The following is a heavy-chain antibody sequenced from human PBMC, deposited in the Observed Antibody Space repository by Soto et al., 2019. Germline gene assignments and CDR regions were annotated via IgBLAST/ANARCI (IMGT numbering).Heavy chain of an antibody. Sequence: EVQLLESGGGLVQPGGSLRLSCAASGFTFSSYAMSWVRQAPGKGLEWVSAISGSGGSTYYADSVKGRCTISRDNSKNSLYLQMNSLRAEDTAVYYCAKPYRPIYYYYGMDVWGQGSTVTVSS. V-gene: IGHV3-23*01. CDR1: GFTFSSYA. CDR3: AKPYRPIYYYYGMDV. J-gene: IGHJ6*02. CDR2: ISGSGGST. D-gene: IGHD3-16*02.